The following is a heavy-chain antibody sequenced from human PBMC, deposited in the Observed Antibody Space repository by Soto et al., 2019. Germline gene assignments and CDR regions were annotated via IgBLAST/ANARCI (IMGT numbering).Heavy chain of an antibody. CDR2: IYYTGTI. D-gene: IGHD3-22*01. Sequence: SATLSLTCSVSGGSIRTGTDYWGWIRQPPGKGLEWIGSIYYTGTIYYNPSLKGRVTISADTSNNQFSLTLTSVTAADTAVYYCVRQEFRQFTTDWLPKKGWFDPWGQGTRVTVSS. V-gene: IGHV4-39*01. J-gene: IGHJ5*02. CDR3: VRQEFRQFTTDWLPKKGWFDP. CDR1: GGSIRTGTDY.